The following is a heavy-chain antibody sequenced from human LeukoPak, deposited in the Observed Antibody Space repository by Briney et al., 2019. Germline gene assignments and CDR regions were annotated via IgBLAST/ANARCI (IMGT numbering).Heavy chain of an antibody. CDR1: GGSISSYY. Sequence: SETQSLTCTVSGGSISSYYWSWIRQPPGKGLGWIGYIYYSGSTNYNPSLKSRVTISVDTSKNQFSLKLSSVTAADTAVYYCARGYYYDSSGYYPFDYWGQGTLVTVSS. CDR2: IYYSGST. V-gene: IGHV4-59*01. CDR3: ARGYYYDSSGYYPFDY. J-gene: IGHJ4*02. D-gene: IGHD3-22*01.